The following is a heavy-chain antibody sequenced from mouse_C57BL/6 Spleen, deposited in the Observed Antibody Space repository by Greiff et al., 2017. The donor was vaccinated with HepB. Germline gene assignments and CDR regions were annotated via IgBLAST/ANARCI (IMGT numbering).Heavy chain of an antibody. CDR3: ARGTGTVFAY. V-gene: IGHV2-2*01. J-gene: IGHJ3*01. Sequence: VMLVESGPGLVQPSQSLSITCTVSGFSLTSYGVHWVRQSPGKGLEWLGVIWSGGSTDYNAAFISRLSISKDNSKSQVFFKMNSLQADDTAIYYCARGTGTVFAYWGQGTLVTVSA. CDR2: IWSGGST. CDR1: GFSLTSYG. D-gene: IGHD4-1*01.